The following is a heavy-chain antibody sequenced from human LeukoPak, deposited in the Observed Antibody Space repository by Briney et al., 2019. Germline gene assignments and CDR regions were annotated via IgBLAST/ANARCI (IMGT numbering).Heavy chain of an antibody. D-gene: IGHD6-13*01. CDR1: GFTFSSYA. Sequence: GSLRLSCAASGFTFSSYAMSRIRQAPGKGLEWVSYISSSGSTIYYADSVKGRFTISRDNAKNSLYLQMNSLRAEDTAVYYCARGGGAAAVEYFDYWGQGTLVTVSS. CDR3: ARGGGAAAVEYFDY. V-gene: IGHV3-11*01. CDR2: ISSSGSTI. J-gene: IGHJ4*02.